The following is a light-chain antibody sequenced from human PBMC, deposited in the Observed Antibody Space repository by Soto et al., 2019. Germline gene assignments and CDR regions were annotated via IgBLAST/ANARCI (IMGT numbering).Light chain of an antibody. CDR2: AAS. V-gene: IGKV1-39*01. CDR3: QQSYSTHLT. J-gene: IGKJ4*01. Sequence: DIQMTQSPSSLSASVGDRVTITCRASQSISSYLNWYQQKPGKAPKLLIYAASSLQSGVPSRFSGSGSGTDFTLTISSLQHEDFETYYCQQSYSTHLTFGGGTKVDLK. CDR1: QSISSY.